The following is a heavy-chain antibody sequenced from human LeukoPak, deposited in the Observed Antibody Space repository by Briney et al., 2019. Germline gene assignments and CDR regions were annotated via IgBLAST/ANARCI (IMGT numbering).Heavy chain of an antibody. CDR1: GFTFDDYG. V-gene: IGHV3-9*01. CDR3: ARDDYGSGSWNDY. J-gene: IGHJ4*02. D-gene: IGHD3-10*01. CDR2: INWNSGSI. Sequence: PGGSLRLSCAASGFTFDDYGMHWVRQGPGKGLEWVSGINWNSGSIVYADSVKGRFTISRDNAKNSLYLQMNSLRAEDTALYYCARDDYGSGSWNDYWGQGTLVTVSS.